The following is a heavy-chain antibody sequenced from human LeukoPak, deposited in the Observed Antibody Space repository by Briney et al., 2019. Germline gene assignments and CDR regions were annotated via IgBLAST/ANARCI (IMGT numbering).Heavy chain of an antibody. Sequence: GGPLRLSCAASGFTFSNYWMTWVRQAPGKGLEWVANMKEDGSEKYYVDSVKGRFTISRDNAKNSLYLQMNSLRAEDTAVYYCARAMDVWGQGTTVTVSS. J-gene: IGHJ6*02. V-gene: IGHV3-7*01. CDR2: MKEDGSEK. CDR1: GFTFSNYW. CDR3: ARAMDV.